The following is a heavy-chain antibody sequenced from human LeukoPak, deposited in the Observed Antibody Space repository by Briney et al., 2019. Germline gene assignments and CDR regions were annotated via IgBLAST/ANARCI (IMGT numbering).Heavy chain of an antibody. D-gene: IGHD6-6*01. CDR3: ARVKIGSGIAARGTYYYYYMDV. CDR1: GGSISSYY. CDR2: IYYSGST. J-gene: IGHJ6*03. V-gene: IGHV4-59*01. Sequence: SETLSLTCTVSGGSISSYYWSWIRQPPGKGLEWIWYIYYSGSTNYNPSLKSRVTISVDTSKNQFSLKLSSVTAADTAVYYCARVKIGSGIAARGTYYYYYMDVWGKGTTVTVSS.